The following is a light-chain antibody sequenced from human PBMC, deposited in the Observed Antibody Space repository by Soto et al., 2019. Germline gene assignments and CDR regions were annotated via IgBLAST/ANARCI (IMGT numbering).Light chain of an antibody. Sequence: DIQMTESPSSLSASVGDRVTITCRASQGIRKDLGWYQQKPGKAPKRVIYAASSLQSGVPSRFSSSGSGTEFNLTISSLEPEDFATYYCLQHNSYPLTFGQGTKVEIK. CDR1: QGIRKD. CDR3: LQHNSYPLT. J-gene: IGKJ1*01. V-gene: IGKV1-17*01. CDR2: AAS.